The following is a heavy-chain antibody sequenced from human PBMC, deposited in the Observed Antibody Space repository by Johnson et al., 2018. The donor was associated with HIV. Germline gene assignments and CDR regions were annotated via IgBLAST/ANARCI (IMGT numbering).Heavy chain of an antibody. CDR1: GFTFSSYG. D-gene: IGHD3-22*01. CDR2: IRYDGSNK. V-gene: IGHV3-30*02. CDR3: ASDYYYDSRARLGAFDI. Sequence: QVQLVESGGGVVQPGGSLRLSCAASGFTFSSYGMHWVRQAPGKGLEWVAFIRYDGSNKYYADSVQGRFTISRDKSENTLYLQMNSLRDEDTAVYYCASDYYYDSRARLGAFDIWGQGTMVTVSS. J-gene: IGHJ3*02.